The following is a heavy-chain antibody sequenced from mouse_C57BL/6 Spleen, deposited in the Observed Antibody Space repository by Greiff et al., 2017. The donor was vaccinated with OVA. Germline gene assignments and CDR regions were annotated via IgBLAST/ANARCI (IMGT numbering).Heavy chain of an antibody. V-gene: IGHV1-52*01. CDR3: ARATTVVSPPYYFDY. CDR2: IDPSDSET. D-gene: IGHD1-1*01. CDR1: GYTFTSYW. J-gene: IGHJ2*01. Sequence: QVQLQQPGAELVRPGSSVKLSCKASGYTFTSYWMHWVKQRPIQGLEWIGNIDPSDSETHYNQKFKDKAKLTVDKSSSTAYMQLSSLTSEDSAVYYCARATTVVSPPYYFDYWGQGTTLTVSS.